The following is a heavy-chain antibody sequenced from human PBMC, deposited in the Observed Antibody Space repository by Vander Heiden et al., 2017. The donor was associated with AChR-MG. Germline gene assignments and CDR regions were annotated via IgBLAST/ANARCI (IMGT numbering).Heavy chain of an antibody. V-gene: IGHV3-7*01. CDR2: IKQDGSEK. J-gene: IGHJ4*02. CDR1: GFTFSSYW. CDR3: ARDQDYYDSSGYYLDY. D-gene: IGHD3-22*01. Sequence: EVQLVESGGGLVQPGGSLRLSCAASGFTFSSYWMSWVREAPGKGVEWVANIKQDGSEKYYVDSVKGRFTISRDNAKNALYLQMNSLRAEDTAVYYCARDQDYYDSSGYYLDYWGQGTLVTVSS.